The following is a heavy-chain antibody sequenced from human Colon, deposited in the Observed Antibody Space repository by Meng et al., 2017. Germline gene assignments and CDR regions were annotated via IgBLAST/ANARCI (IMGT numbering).Heavy chain of an antibody. V-gene: IGHV4-39*07. Sequence: SETLSLTCTVSCGSISSSSYYWGWIRQPPGKGLEWIGSIYYSGNTYYNPSLKSRVTISGDASNIQFSLKLSSVTAADTAVYYCAGSLCYGSGNSYNAKRPFDHWGQGILVTVSS. CDR2: IYYSGNT. CDR1: CGSISSSSYY. CDR3: AGSLCYGSGNSYNAKRPFDH. J-gene: IGHJ4*02. D-gene: IGHD3-10*01.